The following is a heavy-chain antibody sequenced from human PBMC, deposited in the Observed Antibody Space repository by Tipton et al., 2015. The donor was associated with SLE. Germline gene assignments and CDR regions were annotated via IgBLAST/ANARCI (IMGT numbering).Heavy chain of an antibody. CDR3: ARVAPTEVFDY. Sequence: TLSLTCTVSGGSITNTIYYWGWIRQPPGKGLEWIGAIYYSGTTYYNPSLKSRVTISVDTSRNQVSLTLSSVTAADTAVYYCARVAPTEVFDYWGQGTLVTVSS. CDR1: GGSITNTIYY. D-gene: IGHD1-1*01. CDR2: IYYSGTT. J-gene: IGHJ4*02. V-gene: IGHV4-39*01.